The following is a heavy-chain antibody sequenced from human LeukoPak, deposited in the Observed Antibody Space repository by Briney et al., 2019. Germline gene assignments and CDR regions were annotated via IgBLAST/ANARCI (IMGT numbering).Heavy chain of an antibody. CDR1: GFTFSSYA. CDR3: AKGYMSTALFDY. Sequence: SGGSLRLSCAAYGFTFSSYAMSWVRQAPGKGLEWVSSISGSGGSTYYADSVKGRFTISRDNSKNTLYLQMNSLRTEDTAVYYCAKGYMSTALFDYWGQGTLVTVSS. D-gene: IGHD4-17*01. J-gene: IGHJ4*02. V-gene: IGHV3-23*01. CDR2: ISGSGGST.